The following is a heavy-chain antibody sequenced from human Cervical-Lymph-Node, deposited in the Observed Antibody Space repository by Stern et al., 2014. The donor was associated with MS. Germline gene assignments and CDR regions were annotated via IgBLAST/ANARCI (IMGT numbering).Heavy chain of an antibody. J-gene: IGHJ1*01. CDR3: AKVGAIAVAGTGFQH. V-gene: IGHV3-30*18. D-gene: IGHD6-19*01. Sequence: VQLVQSGGGVVQPGRSLRLSCAASGFTFSSYGMHWVRQAPGKGLEWVSVISYDGSNKYYADSVKGRFTISRDNYKNTLYLQMNSLRAEDTAVYYCAKVGAIAVAGTGFQHWGQGTLVTVSS. CDR2: ISYDGSNK. CDR1: GFTFSSYG.